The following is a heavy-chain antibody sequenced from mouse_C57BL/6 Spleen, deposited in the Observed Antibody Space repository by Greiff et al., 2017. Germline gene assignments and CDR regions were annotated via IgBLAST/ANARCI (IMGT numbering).Heavy chain of an antibody. CDR3: ARHGSRSDAMDY. D-gene: IGHD1-1*01. CDR1: GYTFTSYN. V-gene: IGHV1-12*01. J-gene: IGHJ4*01. Sequence: LQESGAELVRPGASVKMSCKASGYTFTSYNMHWVKQTPRQGLEWIGAIYPGYCDTSYNQKFKGKATLTVDKSSRTAYMQLSSLTSEDSAVYFCARHGSRSDAMDYWGQGTSVTVSS. CDR2: IYPGYCDT.